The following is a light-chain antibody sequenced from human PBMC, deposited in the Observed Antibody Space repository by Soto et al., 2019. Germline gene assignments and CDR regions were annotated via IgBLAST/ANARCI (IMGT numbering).Light chain of an antibody. CDR2: EVS. V-gene: IGLV2-14*01. CDR1: SSDVGGYNY. Sequence: QSALTQPASVSGSPGQSITISCTGTSSDVGGYNYVSWYQQHPGKAPKLMIYEVSNRPSGVSNRFSGSKSGNTASLTISGXQAEDEADXYCSSYTSSSTRVFGGGTKLTVL. CDR3: SSYTSSSTRV. J-gene: IGLJ3*02.